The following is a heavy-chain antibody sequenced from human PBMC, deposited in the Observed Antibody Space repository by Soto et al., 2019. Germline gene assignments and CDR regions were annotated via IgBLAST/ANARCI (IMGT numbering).Heavy chain of an antibody. D-gene: IGHD3-16*02. CDR3: AKGYDYIWGSYRHDAFDI. Sequence: GGSLRLSCAASGFTFSSYAMSWVRQAPGKGLEWVSAISGSGGSTYYADSVKGRFTISRDNSKNTLYLQMNSLRAEDTAVYYCAKGYDYIWGSYRHDAFDIWGQGTMVTVSS. CDR1: GFTFSSYA. J-gene: IGHJ3*02. CDR2: ISGSGGST. V-gene: IGHV3-23*01.